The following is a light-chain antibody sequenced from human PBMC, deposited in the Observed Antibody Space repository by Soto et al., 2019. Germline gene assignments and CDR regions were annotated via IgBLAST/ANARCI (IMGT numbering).Light chain of an antibody. V-gene: IGKV3-15*01. CDR1: QSVNSN. CDR2: ATS. CDR3: QQYDNKPPIT. J-gene: IGKJ5*01. Sequence: EIVMTQSPATLSVSPGERATLSCRASQSVNSNFAWYQQKPGQAPRLLIYATSTRATGIPDRFSGSGSGTEFSLTISNLPSDDFAVYHCQQYDNKPPITFGQGTRLEIK.